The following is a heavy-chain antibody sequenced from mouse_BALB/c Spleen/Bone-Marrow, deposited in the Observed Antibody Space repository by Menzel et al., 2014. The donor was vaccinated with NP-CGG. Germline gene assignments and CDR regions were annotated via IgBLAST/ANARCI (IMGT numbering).Heavy chain of an antibody. CDR1: GFNIKDTY. J-gene: IGHJ2*01. V-gene: IGHV14-3*02. CDR3: GDSYYYAGLYFDY. Sequence: VQLQQSGAELVKPGASVKLSCTASGFNIKDTYIHWVKQRPEQGLEWIGRIDPANGNTEYDPKFQGKATITTDTSSNTAYLQLSNLTSEDADVYYCGDSYYYAGLYFDYWGQGTTRTGSS. CDR2: IDPANGNT. D-gene: IGHD1-1*01.